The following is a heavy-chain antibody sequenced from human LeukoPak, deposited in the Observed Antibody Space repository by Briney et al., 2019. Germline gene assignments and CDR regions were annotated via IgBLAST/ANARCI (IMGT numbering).Heavy chain of an antibody. V-gene: IGHV4-59*01. J-gene: IGHJ4*02. Sequence: SETLSLTCTVSGGSISSYYWSWIRQPPGKGLEWIGYIYYSGSTNYNPSLKSRVTISVDTSKNQFSLKLSSVTAVDTAVYYCASYSSGWYGFFDYWGQGTLVTVSS. D-gene: IGHD6-19*01. CDR3: ASYSSGWYGFFDY. CDR1: GGSISSYY. CDR2: IYYSGST.